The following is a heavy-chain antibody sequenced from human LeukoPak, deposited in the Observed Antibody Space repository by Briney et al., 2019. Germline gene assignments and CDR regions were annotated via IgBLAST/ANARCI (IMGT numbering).Heavy chain of an antibody. J-gene: IGHJ3*02. V-gene: IGHV3-21*01. CDR1: GFTFSSYS. Sequence: GGSLRLSCAASGFTFSSYSMNWVRQAPGKGLEWVSSISSSSSYIYYADSVKGRFTISRDNAKNTLYLQMNSLRAEDTAVYYCAKDRSVADYGDYVDAFDIWGQGTMVTVSS. CDR3: AKDRSVADYGDYVDAFDI. CDR2: ISSSSSYI. D-gene: IGHD4-17*01.